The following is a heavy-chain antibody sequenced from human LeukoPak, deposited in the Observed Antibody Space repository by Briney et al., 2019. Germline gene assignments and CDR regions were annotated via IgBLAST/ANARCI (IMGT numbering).Heavy chain of an antibody. Sequence: PGGSLRLACAASGFTFSSYGMSWVRQAPGKGLEWVSGISGSGGSTYYADSVKGRFTSSRDKAKNTLYPEMNSLRAEDTAVYFCTKFRGYRYGEFDYWGQGTLVTVSS. CDR2: ISGSGGST. J-gene: IGHJ4*02. D-gene: IGHD5-18*01. CDR1: GFTFSSYG. CDR3: TKFRGYRYGEFDY. V-gene: IGHV3-23*01.